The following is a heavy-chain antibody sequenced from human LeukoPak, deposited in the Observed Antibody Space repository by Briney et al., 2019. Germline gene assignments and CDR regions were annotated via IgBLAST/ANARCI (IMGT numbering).Heavy chain of an antibody. J-gene: IGHJ4*02. Sequence: GGSLRLSCAASGFTFSSYSMNWVRQAPGKGLEWVSSISSSSSTIYYADSVKGRFTISRDNAQNSLYLQMNSLRAEDTAVYYCARGYSSGRSAVDYWGQGTLVTVSS. CDR2: ISSSSSTI. CDR1: GFTFSSYS. V-gene: IGHV3-48*04. D-gene: IGHD6-19*01. CDR3: ARGYSSGRSAVDY.